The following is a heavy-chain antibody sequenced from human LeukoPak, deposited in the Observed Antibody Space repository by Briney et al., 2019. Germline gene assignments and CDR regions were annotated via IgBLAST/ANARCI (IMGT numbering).Heavy chain of an antibody. J-gene: IGHJ4*02. D-gene: IGHD3-22*01. CDR2: IYYSGST. CDR3: ARILGYYDSSGTARD. V-gene: IGHV4-39*07. Sequence: SETLSLTCTVSGGSISSSSYYWGWIRQPPGKGLEWIGSIYYSGSTYYNPSLKSRVTISVDTSKNQFSLKLSSVTAADTAVYYCARILGYYDSSGTARDWGQGTLVTVSS. CDR1: GGSISSSSYY.